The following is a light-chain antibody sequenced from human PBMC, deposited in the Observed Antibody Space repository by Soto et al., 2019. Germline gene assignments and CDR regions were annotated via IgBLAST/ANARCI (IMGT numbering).Light chain of an antibody. CDR2: LNSDGSH. CDR1: SGHSSYA. CDR3: QTWGTGSPWV. V-gene: IGLV4-69*01. Sequence: QPVLTQSPSASASLGASVKLTCTLSSGHSSYAIAWHQQQPEKGPRYLMKLNSDGSHSKGDGIPDRFSGSSSGAERYLTISSLQSEDEADYYCQTWGTGSPWVFGGGTKLTGL. J-gene: IGLJ3*02.